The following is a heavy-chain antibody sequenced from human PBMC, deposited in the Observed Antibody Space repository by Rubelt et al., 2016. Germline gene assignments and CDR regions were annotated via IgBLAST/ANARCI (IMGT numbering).Heavy chain of an antibody. V-gene: IGHV1-3*01. Sequence: QVQLVQSGSELKKPGASVKVSCKASGYTFTSYAMNWVRQAPGQGLEWMGWINAGNGNTKYSHKFQGRVTSTRDTSASTAYMELSSLGSEDTAVYYCARVIWGSGWSNNWFDPWGQGTLVTVSS. CDR1: GYTFTSYA. J-gene: IGHJ5*02. CDR3: ARVIWGSGWSNNWFDP. CDR2: INAGNGNT. D-gene: IGHD6-19*01.